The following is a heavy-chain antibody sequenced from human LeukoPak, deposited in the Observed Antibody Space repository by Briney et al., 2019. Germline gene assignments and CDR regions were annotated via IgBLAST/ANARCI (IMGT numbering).Heavy chain of an antibody. Sequence: GGSLRLSCAASGFTFSNYAMSWVRQAPGKGLEWVSGISGSGGSTYYADSVKGHFTISRDNSKNTLYLQMSSLRAEDTAIYYCAKDPMYYFDSSGRNYFDYWGQGTLVTVSS. D-gene: IGHD3-22*01. CDR2: ISGSGGST. J-gene: IGHJ4*02. V-gene: IGHV3-23*01. CDR3: AKDPMYYFDSSGRNYFDY. CDR1: GFTFSNYA.